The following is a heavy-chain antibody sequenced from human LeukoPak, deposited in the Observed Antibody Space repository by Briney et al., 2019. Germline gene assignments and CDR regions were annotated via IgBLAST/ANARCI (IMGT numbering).Heavy chain of an antibody. D-gene: IGHD2-21*02. CDR1: GGSISSGDYY. Sequence: SETLSLTCTVSGGSISSGDYYWSWIRQPPGKGLEWIGYIYYSGSTYYNPSLKSRVTISVDTSKNQFSLKLGSVTAADTAVYYCARCGGDPNPYYFDYWGQGTLVTVSS. CDR3: ARCGGDPNPYYFDY. CDR2: IYYSGST. J-gene: IGHJ4*02. V-gene: IGHV4-30-4*01.